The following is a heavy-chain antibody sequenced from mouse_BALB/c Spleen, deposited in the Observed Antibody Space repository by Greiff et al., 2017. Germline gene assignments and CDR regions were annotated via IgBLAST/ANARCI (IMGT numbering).Heavy chain of an antibody. CDR2: IDPYNGGT. V-gene: IGHV1S135*01. CDR1: GYSFTDYN. D-gene: IGHD1-1*01. Sequence: EVQLQQSGPELVKPGASVKVSCKASGYSFTDYNMSWVKQSHGKSLEWIGYIDPYNGGTSYNQKFKGKATLTVDKSSSTAFMHLNSLTSEDSAVYYCARRSPYYYGSYAMDYWGQGTSVTVSS. J-gene: IGHJ4*01. CDR3: ARRSPYYYGSYAMDY.